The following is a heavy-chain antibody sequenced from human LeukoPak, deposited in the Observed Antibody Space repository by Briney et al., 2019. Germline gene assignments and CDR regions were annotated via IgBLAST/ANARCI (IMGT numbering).Heavy chain of an antibody. CDR2: IYYSGST. Sequence: SETLSLTCTVSGGSISSYYWSWIRQPPGKGLEWIGYIYYSGSTNYNPSLKSRVTISVDRSKNQFSLKLSSVTAADTAVYYCARDYGSGSQPFDYWGQGTLVTVSS. J-gene: IGHJ4*02. V-gene: IGHV4-59*01. D-gene: IGHD3-10*01. CDR3: ARDYGSGSQPFDY. CDR1: GGSISSYY.